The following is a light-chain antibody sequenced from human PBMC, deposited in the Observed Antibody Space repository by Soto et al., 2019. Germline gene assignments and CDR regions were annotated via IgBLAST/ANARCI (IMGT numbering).Light chain of an antibody. CDR2: EVT. J-gene: IGLJ3*02. V-gene: IGLV2-14*01. CDR1: SSDVGSDNR. CDR3: SSYTIKRSWV. Sequence: QAVVTQPASVTGSPGQSITISCTGTSSDVGSDNRVSWYQQYPNTAPKLIIYEVTNRPSGVSDRFSGSKSGNTASLTISGLQPEDEANYYCSSYTIKRSWVFGGGTKVTVL.